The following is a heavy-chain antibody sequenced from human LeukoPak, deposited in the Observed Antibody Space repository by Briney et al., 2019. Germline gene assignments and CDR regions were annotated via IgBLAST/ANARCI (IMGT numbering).Heavy chain of an antibody. CDR1: GFTFSSYA. CDR3: AKVVVGEYDYSNEAHDY. V-gene: IGHV3-23*01. J-gene: IGHJ4*02. Sequence: GGSLRLSCAASGFTFSSYAMSWVRQAPGKGLEWVSAISGSGGSTYYADSVKGRFTISRDNSKNTLYLQMNSLRAEDTAVYYCAKVVVGEYDYSNEAHDYWGQGTLVTVSS. D-gene: IGHD4-11*01. CDR2: ISGSGGST.